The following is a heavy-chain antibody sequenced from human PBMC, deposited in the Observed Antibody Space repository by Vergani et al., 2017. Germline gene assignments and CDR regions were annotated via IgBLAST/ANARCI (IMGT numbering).Heavy chain of an antibody. CDR3: AAVRGAWGYFDY. CDR1: GFTFSRYW. D-gene: IGHD3-10*01. Sequence: VQLVESGGGVVQPGRSLRLSCAASGFTFSRYWMHWVRQAPGKGLVWVSRISSDGSSTSCADSVKGRFTISRDNAKNTLYLQMNSLRAEDTAVYYCAAVRGAWGYFDYWGQGTLVTVSS. J-gene: IGHJ4*02. CDR2: ISSDGSST. V-gene: IGHV3-74*02.